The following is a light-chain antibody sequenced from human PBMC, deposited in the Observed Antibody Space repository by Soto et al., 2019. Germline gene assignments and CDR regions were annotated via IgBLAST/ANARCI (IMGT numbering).Light chain of an antibody. CDR1: SSDMWGNNY. J-gene: IGLJ1*01. V-gene: IGLV2-14*03. CDR3: SAFTGTTYV. Sequence: QSVLTQPASVSGSPGQSITISCTGASSDMWGNNYVSWYQHYPGKAPKLMICDVSNRPSGVSDRFSGSKSGNTASLTISGLQAADEADYYCSAFTGTTYVFGTGTKVTVL. CDR2: DVS.